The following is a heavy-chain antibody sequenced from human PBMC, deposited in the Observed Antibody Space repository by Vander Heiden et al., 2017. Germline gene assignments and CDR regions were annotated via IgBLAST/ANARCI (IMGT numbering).Heavy chain of an antibody. D-gene: IGHD6-19*01. Sequence: QLQLHESGPGLVNPSETLSLTCTVSGGPISSSSYYWGGIRQPPGKGLEWIGSIYYSGSTYYNPSLKSRVTISVDTSKNQFSLKLSSVTAADTAVYYCARDSSGCIDYWGQGTLVTVSS. CDR2: IYYSGST. CDR1: GGPISSSSYY. J-gene: IGHJ4*02. CDR3: ARDSSGCIDY. V-gene: IGHV4-39*02.